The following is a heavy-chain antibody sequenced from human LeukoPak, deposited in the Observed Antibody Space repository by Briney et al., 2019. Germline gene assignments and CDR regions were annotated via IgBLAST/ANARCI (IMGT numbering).Heavy chain of an antibody. CDR3: ARVDYYDSSGPFDY. J-gene: IGHJ4*02. CDR1: GYTFTGYY. D-gene: IGHD3-22*01. CDR2: INPNSGGA. V-gene: IGHV1-2*02. Sequence: ASVKVSCKASGYTFTGYYMHWVRQAPGQGLEWMGWINPNSGGANYAQKLQGRVTMTRDTSISTAYMELSRLRSDDTAVYYCARVDYYDSSGPFDYWGQGTLVTVSS.